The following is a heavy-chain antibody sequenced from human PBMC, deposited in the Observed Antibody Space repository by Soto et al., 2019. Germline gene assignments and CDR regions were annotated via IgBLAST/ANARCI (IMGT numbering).Heavy chain of an antibody. CDR2: ISNSGST. V-gene: IGHV4-30-4*01. Sequence: SETLSLTCTVSGGSVTSDEDYWSWIRQSPGKGLEWIGYISNSGSTGYNPSLKTRLSMSVGGSKNQFTLRLTSVTAADTAVYFCATESGSTYGYFDPWGQGAQVTVSS. J-gene: IGHJ4*02. CDR1: GGSVTSDEDY. CDR3: ATESGSTYGYFDP. D-gene: IGHD4-17*01.